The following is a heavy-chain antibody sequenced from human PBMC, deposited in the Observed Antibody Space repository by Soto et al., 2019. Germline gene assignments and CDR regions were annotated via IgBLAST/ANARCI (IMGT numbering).Heavy chain of an antibody. CDR3: ARDSGDYFYPGVY. CDR1: GFTFSDYS. CDR2: ISGSSRTI. V-gene: IGHV3-48*01. J-gene: IGHJ4*02. D-gene: IGHD2-21*02. Sequence: EVQLVESGGGLVQPGGSLRLSCAASGFTFSDYSMNWVRQAPGKGLEWVSCISGSSRTIYYADSVKGRFTISRDNAKNSLYLQMNSLRAEDTAVYYCARDSGDYFYPGVYWGQGTLVTVSS.